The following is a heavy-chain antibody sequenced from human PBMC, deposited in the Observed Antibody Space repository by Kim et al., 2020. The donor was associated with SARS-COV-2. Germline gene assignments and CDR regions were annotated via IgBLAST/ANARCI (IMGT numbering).Heavy chain of an antibody. CDR2: IYYSGST. V-gene: IGHV4-59*01. D-gene: IGHD5-18*01. CDR3: AGTTLLSWGYSYGNWYSDL. CDR1: GGSISSYY. J-gene: IGHJ2*01. Sequence: SETLSLTCTVSGGSISSYYWSWIRQPPGKGLEWIGYIYYSGSTNYNPSLKSRVTISVDTSKNQFSLKLSSVTAADTAVYYCAGTTLLSWGYSYGNWYSDLWGRGTLVTVSS.